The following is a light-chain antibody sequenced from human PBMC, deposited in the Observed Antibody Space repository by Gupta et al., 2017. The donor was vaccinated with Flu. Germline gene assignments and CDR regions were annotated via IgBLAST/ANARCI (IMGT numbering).Light chain of an antibody. Sequence: ATLSFSPGERATPSCSASQNVQNYLAWYQQKPGQAPRLLMYDTSNRATGIPGRFSGSGSGTDFSLTISSLEPEDFAFYYCQQRKNWPSITFGQGTRLEIK. J-gene: IGKJ5*01. V-gene: IGKV3-11*01. CDR1: QNVQNY. CDR2: DTS. CDR3: QQRKNWPSIT.